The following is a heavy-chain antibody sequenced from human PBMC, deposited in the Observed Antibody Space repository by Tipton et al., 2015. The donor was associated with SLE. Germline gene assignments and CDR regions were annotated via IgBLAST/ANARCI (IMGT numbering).Heavy chain of an antibody. J-gene: IGHJ4*02. CDR3: AGGPISSSWFHFDY. V-gene: IGHV1-18*01. CDR2: ISAYNGYT. Sequence: QLVQSGAEGKNPGASVKVSCKASGYTFTTYGISWVRQAPGQGLEWMGWISAYNGYTNYAQSIQGRVTMTTDTSTSTAYMELRGLGSDDTAVYCSAGGPISSSWFHFDYWGQGTFFTVSS. D-gene: IGHD6-13*01. CDR1: GYTFTTYG.